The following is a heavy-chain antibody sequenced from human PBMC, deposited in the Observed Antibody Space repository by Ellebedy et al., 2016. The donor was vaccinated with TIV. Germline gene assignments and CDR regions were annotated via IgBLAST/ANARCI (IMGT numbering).Heavy chain of an antibody. CDR1: GFSLSTSGMC. CDR2: IDWDDDK. V-gene: IGHV2-70*01. Sequence: SGPTLVTPTQTLTLTCTFSGFSLSTSGMCVSWIRQPPGKALEWLALIDWDDDKYYSACLKTRLTISKDPSENQVVLRMTNMDPVDSATYYCARIAAGYSYGYGAFDVWGQGTVVTVSS. J-gene: IGHJ3*01. CDR3: ARIAAGYSYGYGAFDV. D-gene: IGHD5-18*01.